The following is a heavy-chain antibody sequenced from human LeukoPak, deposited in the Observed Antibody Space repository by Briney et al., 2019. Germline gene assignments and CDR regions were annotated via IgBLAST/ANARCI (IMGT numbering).Heavy chain of an antibody. J-gene: IGHJ6*02. CDR2: INHSGST. CDR3: ARRRSCSWYNYYYGMDV. D-gene: IGHD6-13*01. V-gene: IGHV4-34*01. Sequence: SETLSLTCAVYGGSFSGYYWSWIRQPPGKGLEWIGEINHSGSTNYNPSLKSRVTISVDTSKNQFSLKLSSVTAADTAVYYCARRRSCSWYNYYYGMDVWGQGTTVTVSS. CDR1: GGSFSGYY.